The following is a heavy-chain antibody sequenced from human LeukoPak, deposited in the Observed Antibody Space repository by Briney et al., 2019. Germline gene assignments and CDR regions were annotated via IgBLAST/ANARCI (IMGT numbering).Heavy chain of an antibody. CDR2: ISGSGGST. CDR1: GFTFSSYA. D-gene: IGHD6-13*01. J-gene: IGHJ4*02. Sequence: GGTLRPSCAASGFTFSSYAMSWVRQAPGKGLEWVSAISGSGGSTYYADSVKGRFTISRDNSKNTLYLQMNSLRAEDTAVYYCAKDHSLVAGQADYWGQGTLVTVSS. V-gene: IGHV3-23*01. CDR3: AKDHSLVAGQADY.